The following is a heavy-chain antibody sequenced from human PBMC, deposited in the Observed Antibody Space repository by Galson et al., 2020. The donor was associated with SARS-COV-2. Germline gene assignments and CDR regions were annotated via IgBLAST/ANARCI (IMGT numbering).Heavy chain of an antibody. D-gene: IGHD2-2*01. CDR1: GFTFSNAW. V-gene: IGHV3-15*01. CDR3: THTSTQIVVVPAAMFYYYYGMDV. Sequence: GGSLRLSCAASGFTFSNAWMSWVRQAPGKGLEWVGRIKSKTDGGTTDYAAPVKGRFTISRDDSKNTLYLQMNSLKTEDTAVYYCTHTSTQIVVVPAAMFYYYYGMDVWGQGTTVTVSS. J-gene: IGHJ6*02. CDR2: IKSKTDGGTT.